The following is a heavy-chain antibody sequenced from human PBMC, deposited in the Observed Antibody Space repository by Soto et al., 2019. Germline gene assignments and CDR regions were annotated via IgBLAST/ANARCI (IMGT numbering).Heavy chain of an antibody. V-gene: IGHV1-69*12. Sequence: VQLLQSGAEVKKPGSSVKVSCKISGGTFSSFAISWVRQAPGQGLEWMGGIIHIIGEANNGEKFQGRVTITADESTRIVYMELRSLILDDTAVYYCARAPYGSSWNAWLDPWGQGTLVTVSS. CDR1: GGTFSSFA. CDR3: ARAPYGSSWNAWLDP. J-gene: IGHJ5*02. CDR2: IIHIIGEA. D-gene: IGHD6-13*01.